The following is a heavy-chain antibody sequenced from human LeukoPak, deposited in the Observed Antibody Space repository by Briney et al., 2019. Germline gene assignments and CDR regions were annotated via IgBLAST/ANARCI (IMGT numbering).Heavy chain of an antibody. CDR2: ISGDGGGT. Sequence: GGSLRLSCAASGFISDHYAMHWVRQAPGKGLEWVSHISGDGGGTYYTDSVKGRFTIFRDNSKNSLYLQMNSLRTEDTALYYCAKESDAFDLWGQGTMDTVSS. J-gene: IGHJ3*01. CDR1: GFISDHYA. CDR3: AKESDAFDL. V-gene: IGHV3-43*02.